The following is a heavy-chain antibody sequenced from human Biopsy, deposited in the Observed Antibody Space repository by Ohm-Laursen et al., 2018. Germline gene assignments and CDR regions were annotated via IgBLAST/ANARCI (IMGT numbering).Heavy chain of an antibody. Sequence: GTLSLTCAVYGESFNGYYWSWIRRTPGKGLEWIGEINHSGRTNYSPSLKSRVTISVDTSKNQFSLKVRSVTAADTAVYYCVRGVDYYDPYHYYALDVWGQGTTVTVSS. J-gene: IGHJ6*02. D-gene: IGHD3-22*01. V-gene: IGHV4-34*01. CDR2: INHSGRT. CDR1: GESFNGYY. CDR3: VRGVDYYDPYHYYALDV.